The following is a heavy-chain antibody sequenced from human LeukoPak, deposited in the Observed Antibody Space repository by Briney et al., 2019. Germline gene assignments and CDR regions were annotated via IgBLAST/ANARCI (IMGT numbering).Heavy chain of an antibody. CDR3: ARDLIVPHYDSSGRVSVELDY. Sequence: SETLSLACTVSGGSISSSSYYWGWIRQPPGKGLEWIGSIYYSGSTYYNPSLKSRVTISVDTSKNQFSLKLSSVTAADTAVYYCARDLIVPHYDSSGRVSVELDYWGQGTLVTVSS. V-gene: IGHV4-39*07. CDR2: IYYSGST. D-gene: IGHD3-22*01. CDR1: GGSISSSSYY. J-gene: IGHJ4*02.